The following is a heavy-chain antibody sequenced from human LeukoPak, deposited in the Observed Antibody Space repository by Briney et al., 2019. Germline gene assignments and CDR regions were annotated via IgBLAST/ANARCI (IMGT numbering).Heavy chain of an antibody. D-gene: IGHD3-3*01. CDR1: GGSISNSNNYY. CDR3: AREPRGSLTIFGAALRFDP. Sequence: PSETLSLTCTVSGGSISNSNNYYWAWVRQPPGKGLEWVGSIYYSGSTYYPPSLKSRVTISVDTSKNQFSVRLNSVTAADTAVYYCAREPRGSLTIFGAALRFDPWGQGTLVTVSS. V-gene: IGHV4-39*02. J-gene: IGHJ5*02. CDR2: IYYSGST.